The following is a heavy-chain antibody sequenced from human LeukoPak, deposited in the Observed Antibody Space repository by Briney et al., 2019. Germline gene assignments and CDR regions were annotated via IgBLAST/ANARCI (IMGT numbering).Heavy chain of an antibody. CDR2: IYYSGST. V-gene: IGHV4-39*01. CDR3: ARHSDY. Sequence: SETLSLTCTVSGGSIGSTNYYWGWIRQPPGKGLEWIGSIYYSGSTYYNSSLKSRVTISVDTSKNQFSLQLSSVTAADTAVYYSARHSDYWAQGSLVTVSS. CDR1: GGSIGSTNYY. J-gene: IGHJ4*02.